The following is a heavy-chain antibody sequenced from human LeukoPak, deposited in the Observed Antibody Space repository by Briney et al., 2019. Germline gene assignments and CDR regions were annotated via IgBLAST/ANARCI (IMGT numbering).Heavy chain of an antibody. J-gene: IGHJ4*02. Sequence: PSETLSLTCAVSGYSISSGYYWGWIRQPPEKGLEWIGSIYHTGSTSYRPSLESRVTISVDTSKNQFSPNLSSVTAADTAVYYCARVSRTTSYSMENYFDYWGQGILVTVSS. D-gene: IGHD1-26*01. V-gene: IGHV4-38-2*01. CDR3: ARVSRTTSYSMENYFDY. CDR1: GYSISSGYY. CDR2: IYHTGST.